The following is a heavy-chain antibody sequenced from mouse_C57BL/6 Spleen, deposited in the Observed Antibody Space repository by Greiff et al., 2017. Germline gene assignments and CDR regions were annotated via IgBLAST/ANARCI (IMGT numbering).Heavy chain of an antibody. V-gene: IGHV10-1*01. Sequence: EVMLVESGGGLVQPKGSLKLSCAASGFSFNTYAMNWVRQAPGKGLEWVARIRSKSNNYATYYADSVKDRFTISRDDSESMLYLQMNNLKTEDTAKYYCVRQLPGGYFDVWGTGTTVTVSS. D-gene: IGHD5-5*01. J-gene: IGHJ1*03. CDR2: IRSKSNNYAT. CDR3: VRQLPGGYFDV. CDR1: GFSFNTYA.